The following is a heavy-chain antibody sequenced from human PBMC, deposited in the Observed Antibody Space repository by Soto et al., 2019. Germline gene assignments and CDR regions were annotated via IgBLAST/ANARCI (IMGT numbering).Heavy chain of an antibody. CDR2: IYYSGST. J-gene: IGHJ4*02. Sequence: QVQLQESGPGLVKPSETLSLTCTVSGGSISNYYWSWIRQPPGEGLEWIGYIYYSGSTNYNPSLKSRVTXXVXTXTNQFSLKLTSVTAADTALYYCARHRYSYGVYYFDYWGQGTLVTVSS. CDR3: ARHRYSYGVYYFDY. V-gene: IGHV4-59*08. D-gene: IGHD5-18*01. CDR1: GGSISNYY.